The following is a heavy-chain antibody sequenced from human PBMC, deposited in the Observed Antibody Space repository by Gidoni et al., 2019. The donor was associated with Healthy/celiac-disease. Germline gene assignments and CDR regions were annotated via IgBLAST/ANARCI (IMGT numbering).Heavy chain of an antibody. D-gene: IGHD3-22*01. CDR2: ISGSGGST. Sequence: EVQLLESGGGLVQPGGSLRLSCAASGFPFSSYAMSWVRQAPGKGLGWVSAISGSGGSTYYADSVKGRFTISRDNSKNTLYLQMNSLRAEDTAVYYCHTLRVVVISHDAFDIWGQGTMVTVSS. V-gene: IGHV3-23*01. CDR1: GFPFSSYA. J-gene: IGHJ3*02. CDR3: HTLRVVVISHDAFDI.